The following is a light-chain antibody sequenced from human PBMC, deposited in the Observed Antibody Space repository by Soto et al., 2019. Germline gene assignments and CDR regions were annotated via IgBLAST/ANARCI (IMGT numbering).Light chain of an antibody. CDR3: QQYNTWPPT. CDR1: QSVSSN. CDR2: GAS. J-gene: IGKJ1*01. Sequence: EIVITQSPATVSVSPGERVTLSCRASQSVSSNLAWYQQKPGQAPRLLISGASTRATGVPARFSGSGPGTEFTLTISSLQAEDFAIYYCQQYNTWPPTFGQGTKV. V-gene: IGKV3-15*01.